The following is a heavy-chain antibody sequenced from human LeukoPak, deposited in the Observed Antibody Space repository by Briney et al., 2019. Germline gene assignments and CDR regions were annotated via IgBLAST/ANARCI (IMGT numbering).Heavy chain of an antibody. CDR3: ARGLGVGKYSSSWRELARFDP. D-gene: IGHD6-13*01. V-gene: IGHV4-34*01. CDR1: GGSFSGYY. CDR2: INHSGST. Sequence: PSETLSLTCAVYGGSFSGYYWSWIRQPPGKGLEWIGEINHSGSTNYNPSLKSRVTISVDTSKNQFSLKLSSVTAADTAVYYCARGLGVGKYSSSWRELARFDPWGQGTLVTVSS. J-gene: IGHJ5*02.